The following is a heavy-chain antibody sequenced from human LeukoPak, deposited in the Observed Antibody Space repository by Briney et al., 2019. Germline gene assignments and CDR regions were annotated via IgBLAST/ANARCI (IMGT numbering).Heavy chain of an antibody. Sequence: KPGGSLRLSCAASGFTFSTYSMNWVRQAPGKGLEWVSSISSASGFIYYADSVQGRFTISRDNAKDALFLQMNSLRAEDTAIYYCARGKAHYDSTGHYTPLDYWGQGTLVTVSS. V-gene: IGHV3-21*01. D-gene: IGHD3-22*01. CDR3: ARGKAHYDSTGHYTPLDY. J-gene: IGHJ4*02. CDR1: GFTFSTYS. CDR2: ISSASGFI.